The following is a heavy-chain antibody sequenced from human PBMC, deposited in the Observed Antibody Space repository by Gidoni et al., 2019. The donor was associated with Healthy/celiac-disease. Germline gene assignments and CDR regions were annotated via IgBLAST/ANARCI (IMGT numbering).Heavy chain of an antibody. D-gene: IGHD2-21*01. CDR3: ARGYRGGDEVNWVDP. Sequence: QVQLQQWGAGLLKASETLSITCAVYGGSFTDYYCRWIRQPPGGGLEWIGEIRRSGSTNYTPSLRSRVTMAVDKSKNQFSLNLRSVTAADTAVYFCARGYRGGDEVNWVDPWGQGTLVTVSS. CDR1: GGSFTDYY. CDR2: IRRSGST. J-gene: IGHJ5*02. V-gene: IGHV4-34*01.